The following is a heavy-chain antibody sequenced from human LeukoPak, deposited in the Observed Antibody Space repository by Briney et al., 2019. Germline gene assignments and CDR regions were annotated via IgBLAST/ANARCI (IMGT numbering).Heavy chain of an antibody. CDR2: IFYSGTT. Sequence: PSETLSLTCTVSGGSVNNNDYYWGWIRQPPGKGLEWIGNIFYSGTTYYNPSLKSRVTISVDTSKSQFSLKLNSVTAADTALYYCARLSGGKVIDYWGQGTLVTVSS. V-gene: IGHV4-39*01. J-gene: IGHJ4*02. CDR3: ARLSGGKVIDY. CDR1: GGSVNNNDYY. D-gene: IGHD2-15*01.